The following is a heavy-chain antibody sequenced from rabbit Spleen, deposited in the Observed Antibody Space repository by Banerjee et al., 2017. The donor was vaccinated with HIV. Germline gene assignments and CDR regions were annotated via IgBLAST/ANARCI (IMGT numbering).Heavy chain of an antibody. V-gene: IGHV1S45*01. J-gene: IGHJ4*01. CDR1: GFSFSSSYY. Sequence: QEQLEESGGDLVKPEGSLTLTCTASGFSFSSSYYMCWVRQAPGKGLEWIGYINSGSSTTDYANWPKGRFTISKTSSTTVTLQMTSLTAADRAAYFCARDLVGVIGWNFYLWGPGTLVTVS. D-gene: IGHD1-1*01. CDR3: ARDLVGVIGWNFYL. CDR2: INSGSSTT.